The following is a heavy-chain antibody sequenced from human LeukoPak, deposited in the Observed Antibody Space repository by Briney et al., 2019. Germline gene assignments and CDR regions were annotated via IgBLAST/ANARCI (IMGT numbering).Heavy chain of an antibody. CDR2: ISGSGGST. CDR3: AKAKGVYYDILTGYYPFDY. D-gene: IGHD3-9*01. V-gene: IGHV3-23*01. J-gene: IGHJ4*02. CDR1: GGSISNINW. Sequence: ETLSLTCAVSGGSISNINWWSWVRQPPGKGLEWVSAISGSGGSTYYADSVKGRFTISRDNSKNTLYLQMNNLRAEDTAIYYCAKAKGVYYDILTGYYPFDYWGQGTLVTVSS.